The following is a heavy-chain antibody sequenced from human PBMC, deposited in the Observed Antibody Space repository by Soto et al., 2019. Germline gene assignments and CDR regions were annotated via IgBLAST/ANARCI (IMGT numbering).Heavy chain of an antibody. CDR3: ARGPIAKDLGPFDY. V-gene: IGHV4-34*01. J-gene: IGHJ4*02. Sequence: QVQLQQWGAGLLRPSETLSLTCAVNGGSFSVYYWSWIRQPPGRGLEWVGEINHSGSTNYNPSLKSRVTLSVDTSKNQFSLKLSSVTAADTAGYYCARGPIAKDLGPFDYWGQGTLVTVSS. CDR2: INHSGST. CDR1: GGSFSVYY.